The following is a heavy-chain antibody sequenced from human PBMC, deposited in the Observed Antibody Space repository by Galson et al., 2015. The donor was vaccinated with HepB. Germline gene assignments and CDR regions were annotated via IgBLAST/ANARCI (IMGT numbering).Heavy chain of an antibody. CDR3: ARLFFSGSSSHFEY. D-gene: IGHD6-6*01. J-gene: IGHJ4*02. V-gene: IGHV3-48*01. CDR2: ISSSSSTI. Sequence: SLRLSCAASGFTFSSYSMNWVRQAPGKGLEWVSYISSSSSTIYYADSVKGRFTISRDNAKNSLYLQMNSLRAEDTAMYYCARLFFSGSSSHFEYWGQGTLVTVSS. CDR1: GFTFSSYS.